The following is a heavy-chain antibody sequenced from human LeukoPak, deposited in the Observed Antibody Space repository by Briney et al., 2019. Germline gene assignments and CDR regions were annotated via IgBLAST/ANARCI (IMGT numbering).Heavy chain of an antibody. CDR2: INSDGSGT. D-gene: IGHD7-27*01. CDR1: GFTFSSYW. V-gene: IGHV3-74*01. CDR3: ARGTSGWGSLDS. Sequence: GGSLRLSCAASGFTFSSYWMHWVRQAPGKGLVWVSRINSDGSGTNYADSVKGRFTIARDNAKNTLYLQVKSLRAEDTAVYYCARGTSGWGSLDSWGQGTLVTVSS. J-gene: IGHJ4*02.